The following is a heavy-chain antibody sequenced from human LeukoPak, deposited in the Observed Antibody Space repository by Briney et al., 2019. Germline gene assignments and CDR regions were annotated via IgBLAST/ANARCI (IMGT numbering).Heavy chain of an antibody. CDR3: ARGWFGDPDDAFDI. CDR1: RLTFSNDY. J-gene: IGHJ3*02. D-gene: IGHD3-10*01. Sequence: GESLRLSCVASRLTFSNDYMNWVRQAPGKGLEWLSYISDSSSTMYYADSVKGRFTISRDNARNSLYLQMNSLRGEATALYYCARGWFGDPDDAFDIWGQGTMVTFFS. CDR2: ISDSSSTM. V-gene: IGHV3-48*01.